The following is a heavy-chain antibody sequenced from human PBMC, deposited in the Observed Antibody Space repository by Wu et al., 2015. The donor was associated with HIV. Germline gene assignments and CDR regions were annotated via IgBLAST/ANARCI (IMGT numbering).Heavy chain of an antibody. CDR3: ARDGGITMVRGVSGGNWFDP. D-gene: IGHD3-10*01. V-gene: IGHV1-69*05. CDR2: IIPIFGTA. CDR1: GGTFSSYA. J-gene: IGHJ5*02. Sequence: QVQLVQSGAEVKKPGSSVKVSCKASGGTFSSYAISWVRQAPGQGLEWMGGIIPIFGTANYAQKFQGRVTITTDESTSTAYMELRSLRSEDTAVYYCARDGGITMVRGVSGGNWFDPWGQGTLVTVSS.